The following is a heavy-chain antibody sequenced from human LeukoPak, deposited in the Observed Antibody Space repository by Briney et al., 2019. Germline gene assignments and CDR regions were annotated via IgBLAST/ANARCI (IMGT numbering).Heavy chain of an antibody. CDR3: AGDRMVAMTYYFDY. J-gene: IGHJ4*02. V-gene: IGHV3-23*01. Sequence: GGSLRLSCAASGSTFSSYAVTWVRQAPGKGLEWVSSISGSGGSTYYADSVKGRFTISRDNSKNTLFLQMNSLRAEDTAVYYCAGDRMVAMTYYFDYWGQGTLVTVSS. CDR1: GSTFSSYA. CDR2: ISGSGGST. D-gene: IGHD2-15*01.